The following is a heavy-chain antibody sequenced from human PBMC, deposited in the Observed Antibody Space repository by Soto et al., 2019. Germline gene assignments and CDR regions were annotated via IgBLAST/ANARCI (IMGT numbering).Heavy chain of an antibody. D-gene: IGHD1-26*01. J-gene: IGHJ4*02. V-gene: IGHV3-7*03. CDR2: IKQDESEK. CDR3: TNDKFSGNYYVRGVTYYFEY. CDR1: GLPFSTYW. Sequence: PGGSLRLCXAASGLPFSTYWLSWVRQALGKGLEWVANIKQDESEKNYVDSVKGRFTISRDNAKNSLYLQMNSLRAEDTAVYYCTNDKFSGNYYVRGVTYYFEYWGQGTLVTVSS.